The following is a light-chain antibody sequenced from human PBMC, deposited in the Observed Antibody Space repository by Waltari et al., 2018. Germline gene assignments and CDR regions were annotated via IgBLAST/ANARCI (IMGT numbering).Light chain of an antibody. J-gene: IGLJ1*01. V-gene: IGLV3-19*01. CDR3: NSRDSRGHPLV. Sequence: SSELTQDPVVSVALGQTVRITCQGDRLRSYYANWYHHKQGQAPVLVMYGKNNRPSGIPDRFSGSYSGTTASLIITGAQAEDEGDYYCNSRDSRGHPLVFGTGTKVTVL. CDR1: RLRSYY. CDR2: GKN.